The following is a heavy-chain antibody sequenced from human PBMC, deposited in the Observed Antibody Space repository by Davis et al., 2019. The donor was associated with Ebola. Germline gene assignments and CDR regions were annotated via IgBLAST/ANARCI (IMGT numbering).Heavy chain of an antibody. CDR1: GFPFTTYT. Sequence: GESLKISCAASGFPFTTYTLNWVRQAPGKGLECVASVSSYSDKVYYADSVKGRFTASRDNAKNSLDLQMNSLRAEDTAAYYCTRDRDYYDTRAYHPRGWFDSWGQGTLVIVSS. CDR3: TRDRDYYDTRAYHPRGWFDS. D-gene: IGHD3-22*01. J-gene: IGHJ5*01. CDR2: VSSYSDKV. V-gene: IGHV3-21*01.